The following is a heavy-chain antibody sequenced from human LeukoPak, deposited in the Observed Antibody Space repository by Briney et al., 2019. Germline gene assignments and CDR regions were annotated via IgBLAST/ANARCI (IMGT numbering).Heavy chain of an antibody. CDR2: ISIGDGNT. CDR3: AKDSYYYDSSGYSSLDY. V-gene: IGHV3-23*01. D-gene: IGHD3-22*01. Sequence: GGSLRLSCTVSGFTLSSYTMTWVRQAPGKGLKWVSTISIGDGNTYYADSVKGRFTVSRDDSKNTLYLQMNSLRAEDTAVYYCAKDSYYYDSSGYSSLDYWGQGTLVTVSS. CDR1: GFTLSSYT. J-gene: IGHJ4*02.